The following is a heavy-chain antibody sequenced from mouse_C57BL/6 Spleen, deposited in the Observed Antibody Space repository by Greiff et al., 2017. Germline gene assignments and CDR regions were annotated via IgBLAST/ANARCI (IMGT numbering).Heavy chain of an antibody. J-gene: IGHJ4*01. CDR2: LDPTDSDT. CDR3: ARGYYAMDY. Sequence: QVQLQQPGAELVKPGASVKLSCKASGYTFTSSWMQWVKQRPGQGLAWIGELDPTDSDTHYNQKFKGKATLTVDTPSSTAYMQLSSLTSEDSAVYYWARGYYAMDYWGQGTSVTVSS. V-gene: IGHV1-50*01. CDR1: GYTFTSSW.